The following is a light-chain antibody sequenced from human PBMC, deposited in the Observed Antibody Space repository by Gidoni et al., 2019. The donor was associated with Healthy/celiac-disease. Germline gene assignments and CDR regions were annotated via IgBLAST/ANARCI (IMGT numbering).Light chain of an antibody. CDR1: NIGSKS. Sequence: SYVLTQPPSVSVAPGQTARITCGGNNIGSKSVHWYQQTPGQAPVLVVYDDSDRPSGSPERFSGSNYGNTATLTISRVEAGDEADYYCQVWDSSSDHPGVFGGGTKLTVL. CDR3: QVWDSSSDHPGV. V-gene: IGLV3-21*02. J-gene: IGLJ3*02. CDR2: DDS.